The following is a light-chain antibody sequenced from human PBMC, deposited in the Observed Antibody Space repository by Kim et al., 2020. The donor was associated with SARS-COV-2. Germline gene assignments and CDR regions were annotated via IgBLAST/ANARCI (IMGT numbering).Light chain of an antibody. J-gene: IGLJ3*02. CDR2: SDN. V-gene: IGLV1-44*01. Sequence: VLLSCSSSTSCFGINPVHWYQQLPGTAPKLLIYSDNQRPSGVPNRFSGSKSGTSASLAITGLQSEDEADYYCASYDGSLNGPVFGGGTQLTVL. CDR3: ASYDGSLNGPV. CDR1: TSCFGINP.